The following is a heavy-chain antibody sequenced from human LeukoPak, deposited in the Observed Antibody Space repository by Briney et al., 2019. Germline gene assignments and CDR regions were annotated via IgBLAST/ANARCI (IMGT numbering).Heavy chain of an antibody. CDR3: ARAVVAGTYNWFDP. J-gene: IGHJ5*02. CDR2: INASGGST. D-gene: IGHD6-19*01. V-gene: IGHV1-46*01. CDR1: GYTFTSYD. Sequence: ASVKVSCKASGYTFTSYDMHWVRQAPGQGLEWIGIINASGGSTIYAEKVQGRFTITRDTSTGTVYMELSSMRSEETAVYYCARAVVAGTYNWFDPWGQGTLVTVSS.